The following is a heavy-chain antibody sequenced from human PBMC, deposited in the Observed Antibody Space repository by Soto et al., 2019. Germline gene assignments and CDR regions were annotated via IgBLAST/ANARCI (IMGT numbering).Heavy chain of an antibody. CDR3: TRDDLRYCSSTSCYAFDY. Sequence: PGGSLRLSCTASGFTFGDYAMSWFRQAPGKGLEWVGFIRSKAYGGTTEYAASVKGRFTISRDDSKSIAYLQMNSLKTEDTAVYYCTRDDLRYCSSTSCYAFDYWGQGTLVTVSS. J-gene: IGHJ4*02. V-gene: IGHV3-49*03. CDR1: GFTFGDYA. D-gene: IGHD2-2*01. CDR2: IRSKAYGGTT.